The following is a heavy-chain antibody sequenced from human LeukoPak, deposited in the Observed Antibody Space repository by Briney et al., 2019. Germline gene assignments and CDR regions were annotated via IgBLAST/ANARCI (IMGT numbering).Heavy chain of an antibody. V-gene: IGHV4-59*11. CDR1: GESISSHY. CDR3: ERFVVVRGPMEYYYYYMDV. CDR2: VTNSGTT. J-gene: IGHJ6*03. Sequence: SESLSLTCNVSGESISSHYWSWTRQSPGKGLEWIGYVTNSGTTKFNLSLKSRVTISRDTSKNQISLRLSSVTAADTAVFFCERFVVVRGPMEYYYYYMDVWGRGTTVIVSS. D-gene: IGHD2-2*01.